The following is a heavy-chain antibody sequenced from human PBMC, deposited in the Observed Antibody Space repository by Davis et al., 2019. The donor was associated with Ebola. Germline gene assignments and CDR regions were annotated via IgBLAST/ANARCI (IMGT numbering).Heavy chain of an antibody. CDR1: GYSISSSYY. D-gene: IGHD3-3*01. CDR2: IYTSGST. V-gene: IGHV4-4*07. J-gene: IGHJ4*02. CDR3: ASEFWDY. Sequence: PSETLSLTCTVSGYSISSSYYWSWIRQPAGKGLEWIGRIYTSGSTNYNPSLKSRVTMSVDTSKNQFSLKLSSVTAADTAVYYCASEFWDYWGQGTLVTVSS.